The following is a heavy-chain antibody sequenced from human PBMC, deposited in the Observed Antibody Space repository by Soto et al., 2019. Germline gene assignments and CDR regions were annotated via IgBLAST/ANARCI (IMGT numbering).Heavy chain of an antibody. J-gene: IGHJ4*02. CDR3: ARASMGGSGWYYFDY. D-gene: IGHD6-19*01. V-gene: IGHV4-31*03. CDR2: IYYSGST. Sequence: SETLSLTCTVSGGSISSGGYYWSWIRQHPGKGLEWIGYIYYSGSTYYNPSLKSRVTISVDTSKNQFSLKLSSVTAADTAVYYCARASMGGSGWYYFDYWGQGTLVTVSS. CDR1: GGSISSGGYY.